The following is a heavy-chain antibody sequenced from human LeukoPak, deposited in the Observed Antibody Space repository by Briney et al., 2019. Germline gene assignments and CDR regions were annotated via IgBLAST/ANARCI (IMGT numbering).Heavy chain of an antibody. V-gene: IGHV4-39*07. Sequence: SETLSLTCTVSGGSISSSTYYWAWIRQPPGKGLEWIGSIHYSGSTYQNPSLKSRLTMSVDTSKNQFSLKLSSVTAADTAVYYCARGPKSIAVAGRDWGQGTLVTVSS. J-gene: IGHJ4*02. CDR1: GGSISSSTYY. D-gene: IGHD6-19*01. CDR3: ARGPKSIAVAGRD. CDR2: IHYSGST.